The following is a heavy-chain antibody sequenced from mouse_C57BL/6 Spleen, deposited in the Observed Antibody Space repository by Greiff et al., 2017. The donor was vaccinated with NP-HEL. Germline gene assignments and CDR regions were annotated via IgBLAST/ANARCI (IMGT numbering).Heavy chain of an antibody. CDR3: ARRGIYYDYDYYAMDY. CDR1: GYTFTSYW. V-gene: IGHV1-61*01. Sequence: QVQLQQSGAELVRPGSSVKLSCKASGYTFTSYWMDWVKQRPGQGLEWIGNIYPSDSETHYNQKFKDKATLTVDKSSSTAYMQLSSLTSEDSAVYYCARRGIYYDYDYYAMDYWGQGTSVTVSS. CDR2: IYPSDSET. D-gene: IGHD2-4*01. J-gene: IGHJ4*01.